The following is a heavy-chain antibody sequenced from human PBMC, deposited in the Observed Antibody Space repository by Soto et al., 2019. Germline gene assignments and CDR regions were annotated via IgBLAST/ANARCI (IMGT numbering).Heavy chain of an antibody. V-gene: IGHV4-59*01. Sequence: SETLSLTCTVSGGSISSYYWSWIRQPPGKGLEWIGYIYYSGSTNYNPSLKSRVTISVDTSKNQFSLKLSSVTAADTAVYYCARDSSSSWYGGYYYGMDVWRQGTTVTVSS. CDR3: ARDSSSSWYGGYYYGMDV. CDR1: GGSISSYY. J-gene: IGHJ6*02. CDR2: IYYSGST. D-gene: IGHD6-13*01.